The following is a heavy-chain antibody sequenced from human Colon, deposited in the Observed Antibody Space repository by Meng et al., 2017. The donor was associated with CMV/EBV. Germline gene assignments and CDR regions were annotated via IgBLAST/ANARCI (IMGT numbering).Heavy chain of an antibody. V-gene: IGHV2-5*02. CDR2: IYWDADK. CDR1: GFSRSNGGRG. CDR3: AHRMVRIAARVFDY. J-gene: IGHJ4*02. Sequence: TVKDAGPTMVTPTQVKTLTNAFAGFSRSNGGRGVGWTRQPPGKALGWLALIYWDADKRYSSSLKSRLTINKDTSKAQVVLTMTNMDPVDTATYYSAHRMVRIAARVFDYWGQGTLVTVSS. D-gene: IGHD6-6*01.